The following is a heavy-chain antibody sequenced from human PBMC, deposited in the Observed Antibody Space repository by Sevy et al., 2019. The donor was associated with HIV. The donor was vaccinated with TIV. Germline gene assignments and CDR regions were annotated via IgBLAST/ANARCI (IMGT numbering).Heavy chain of an antibody. J-gene: IGHJ4*02. Sequence: GGSLRLSCVTSAFTFSGYSMNWVRQAPGKGLEWVSSISSLSNYIYYADSVKGRFTISRDNAKNSLYLQMNSLRAEDTSLYYCARDPERGPVTGSLDYWGQGTLVTVSS. V-gene: IGHV3-21*01. CDR1: AFTFSGYS. D-gene: IGHD6-19*01. CDR3: ARDPERGPVTGSLDY. CDR2: ISSLSNYI.